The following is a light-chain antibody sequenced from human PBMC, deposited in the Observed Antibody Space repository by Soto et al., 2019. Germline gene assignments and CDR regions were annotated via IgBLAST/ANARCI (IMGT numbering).Light chain of an antibody. J-gene: IGKJ5*01. Sequence: DIPMTQSPSSLSASVGDRVTITCRASQGISNYLAWYQQKPGKVPKLLIYAASTLQSGVPSRFSGSGSGTDFTLTISSLQPEDVATYYCQKYNSAPQDTFGQGTRLEIK. CDR3: QKYNSAPQDT. CDR2: AAS. CDR1: QGISNY. V-gene: IGKV1-27*01.